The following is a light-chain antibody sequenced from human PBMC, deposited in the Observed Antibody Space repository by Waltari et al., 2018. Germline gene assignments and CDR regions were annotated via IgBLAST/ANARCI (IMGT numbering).Light chain of an antibody. V-gene: IGLV1-47*01. Sequence: QSVLTQPPSASGTPGQRVTISCPGSSSNIGSNYVYSYQQLPGTAPQPPSYRNNQRPSGVPDRFSGSKSGTSASLAISGLRSEDEADYYCAAWDDSLSGWVFGGGTKLTVL. CDR2: RNN. J-gene: IGLJ3*02. CDR3: AAWDDSLSGWV. CDR1: SSNIGSNY.